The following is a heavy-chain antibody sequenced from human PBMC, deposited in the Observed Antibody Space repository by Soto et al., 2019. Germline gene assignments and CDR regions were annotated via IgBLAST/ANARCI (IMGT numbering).Heavy chain of an antibody. CDR1: GFRFSGSD. V-gene: IGHV3-73*01. D-gene: IGHD2-15*01. CDR3: TRRDCSGGDCYSDFDY. CDR2: IKTKAESYAT. J-gene: IGHJ4*02. Sequence: GRSLRLSCAASGFRFSGSDMHWVRQASGEGLEWVGRIKTKAESYATALAASVKGRFSLSRDDSKNTAYLEMNSLKTEDTAVYYCTRRDCSGGDCYSDFDYWGQGALVTVSS.